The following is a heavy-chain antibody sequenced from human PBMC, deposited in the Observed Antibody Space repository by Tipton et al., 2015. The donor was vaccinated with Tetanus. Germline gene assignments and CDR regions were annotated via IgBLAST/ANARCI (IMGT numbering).Heavy chain of an antibody. CDR3: ARHNRVLWFRELSDAFDI. V-gene: IGHV4-39*01. J-gene: IGHJ3*02. Sequence: TLSLTCTVSGGSISSSSYYWGWIRQPPGKGLEWIGSIYYSGSTYYNPSLKSRVTISVDTSKNQFSLKLSSVTAADTAVYYCARHNRVLWFRELSDAFDIWGQGTMVTVSS. CDR1: GGSISSSSYY. D-gene: IGHD3-10*01. CDR2: IYYSGST.